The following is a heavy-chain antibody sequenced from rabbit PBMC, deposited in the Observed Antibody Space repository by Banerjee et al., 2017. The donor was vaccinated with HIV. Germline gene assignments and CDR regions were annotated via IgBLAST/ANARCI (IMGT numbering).Heavy chain of an antibody. CDR3: ARRVGYGYAGL. CDR2: IYTGSGST. Sequence: QEQLEESGGDLVKPEGSLTLTCTASGFSFSNGYVMCWVRQAPGKGLEWIGCIYTGSGSTYYASWAKGRFTISKTSSTTVTLQMTSLTAADTATYFCARRVGYGYAGLWGPGTLVTVS. D-gene: IGHD6-1*01. J-gene: IGHJ4*01. V-gene: IGHV1S45*01. CDR1: GFSFSNGYV.